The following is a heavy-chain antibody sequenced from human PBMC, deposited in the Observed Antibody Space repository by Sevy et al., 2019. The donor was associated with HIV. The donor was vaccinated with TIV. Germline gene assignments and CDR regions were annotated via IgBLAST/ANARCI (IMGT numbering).Heavy chain of an antibody. Sequence: GGSLRLSCVASGFTFSNYGTHWVRQAPGKGLEWVAITSYNEGGENYADSVKGRFTISRDNSKNTVYLQMYRLTTEDTGVYYCAKDTGSSGYDHYGLDVWGQGTTVIVSS. V-gene: IGHV3-30*18. D-gene: IGHD6-19*01. J-gene: IGHJ6*02. CDR3: AKDTGSSGYDHYGLDV. CDR2: TSYNEGGE. CDR1: GFTFSNYG.